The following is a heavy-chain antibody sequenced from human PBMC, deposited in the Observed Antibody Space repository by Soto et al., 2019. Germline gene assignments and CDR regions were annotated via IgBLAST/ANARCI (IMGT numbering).Heavy chain of an antibody. CDR3: ARVVPGAEAWFGP. Sequence: QVLLVQSGTEVKKPGASVTVSCKASGFSFTRNDIHWVRQAPGHGLQWLGWISLYSDGTNYAQKFQGRVSMTTDTSTTTAYMELRSLRSDDTAVYYCARVVPGAEAWFGPWGQGTLVTVSS. J-gene: IGHJ5*02. CDR2: ISLYSDGT. V-gene: IGHV1-18*01. D-gene: IGHD2-2*01. CDR1: GFSFTRND.